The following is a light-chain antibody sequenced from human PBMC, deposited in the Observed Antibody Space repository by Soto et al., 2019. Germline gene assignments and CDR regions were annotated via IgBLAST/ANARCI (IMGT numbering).Light chain of an antibody. J-gene: IGKJ2*01. CDR1: QGISTY. V-gene: IGKV1-9*01. Sequence: EIQLTQSPSFLSASVGDRVTITCRASQGISTYLAWYQQKPGKAPKLLIYAASTLQSGVPSRFSGSGSGTEFTLTISSLQPEDFATYYCLQLNSYPRSFGQGTRLEIK. CDR2: AAS. CDR3: LQLNSYPRS.